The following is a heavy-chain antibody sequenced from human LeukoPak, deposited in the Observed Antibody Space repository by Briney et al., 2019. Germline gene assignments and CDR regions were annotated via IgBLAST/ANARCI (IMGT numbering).Heavy chain of an antibody. V-gene: IGHV3-23*01. Sequence: PGGSLCFYCAASGFNFSSIAMSWVRQAQGMGLEWVSAISGSGGRYYYDDYVRGRFTISRDNSKNSLYLQMNSLRAEDTAVYYCAKEDRPIRYFDWLTFDYWGQGTLVTVSS. J-gene: IGHJ4*02. D-gene: IGHD3-9*01. CDR3: AKEDRPIRYFDWLTFDY. CDR2: ISGSGGRY. CDR1: GFNFSSIA.